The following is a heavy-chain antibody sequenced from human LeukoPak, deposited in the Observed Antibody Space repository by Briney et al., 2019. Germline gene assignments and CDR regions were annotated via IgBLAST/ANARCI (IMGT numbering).Heavy chain of an antibody. CDR1: GFTFSSYG. D-gene: IGHD2-15*01. Sequence: GGSLRLSCAASGFTFSSYGMHWVRQAPGKGMGWVAVISYDGSNKYYADSVKGRFTISRDNYKNTLYLQMNSLGAEDTAVYYCARDAMPYCSGGSCYHFDYWGQGTLVIVSS. V-gene: IGHV3-30*19. CDR3: ARDAMPYCSGGSCYHFDY. CDR2: ISYDGSNK. J-gene: IGHJ4*02.